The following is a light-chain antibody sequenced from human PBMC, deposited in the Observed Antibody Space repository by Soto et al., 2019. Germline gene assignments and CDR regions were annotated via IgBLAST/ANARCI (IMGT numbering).Light chain of an antibody. CDR3: QQYGTSPPST. V-gene: IGKV3-20*01. CDR1: QSVSSSY. CDR2: GAS. Sequence: EIVLTQSPGTLPLSPGERATLSCRASQSVSSSYLAWYQQKPGQAPRLLINGASSRATGIPDRFSGSGSGTDFTLTISRLEPEDFAVYYCQQYGTSPPSTVGQGTRLEIK. J-gene: IGKJ5*01.